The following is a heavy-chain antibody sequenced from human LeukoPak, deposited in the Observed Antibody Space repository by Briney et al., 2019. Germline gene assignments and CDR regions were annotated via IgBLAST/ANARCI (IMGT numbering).Heavy chain of an antibody. CDR2: IYWDDDK. Sequence: SGPTLVKPPQTLTLTCTFSGFSLRTRGVGVGWIRQPPGKALEWLSLIYWDDDKRYSPSLKSRLTITKDTSKNQVVLTMTNMDPVDTATYYCAHIVDTAMVMDYWGQGTLVTVSS. CDR1: GFSLRTRGVG. CDR3: AHIVDTAMVMDY. J-gene: IGHJ4*02. V-gene: IGHV2-5*02. D-gene: IGHD5-18*01.